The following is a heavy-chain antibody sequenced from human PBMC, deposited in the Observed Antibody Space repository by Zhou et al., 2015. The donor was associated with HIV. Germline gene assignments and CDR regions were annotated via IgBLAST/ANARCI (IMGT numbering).Heavy chain of an antibody. J-gene: IGHJ5*02. Sequence: QVQLVQSGAEVKKPGSSVKVSCKASGGTFSSYAISWVRQAPGQGLEWMGGIIPIFGTANYAQKFQGRVTITADESTSTAYMELSSLRSEDTAVYYCARDGDATTHARNNWFDPWGQGTLVTVSS. CDR3: ARDGDATTHARNNWFDP. CDR1: GGTFSSYA. V-gene: IGHV1-69*12. D-gene: IGHD4-17*01. CDR2: IIPIFGTA.